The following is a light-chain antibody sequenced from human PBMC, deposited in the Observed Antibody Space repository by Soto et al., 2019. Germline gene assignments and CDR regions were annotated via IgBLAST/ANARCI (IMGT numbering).Light chain of an antibody. Sequence: DIQMTQSPSTLSSSVGDRVTITCRASQSIGNWLAWYQHKPGKAPKLLIYNSTTIGSGVPSRFSSSGAGTEVTLIINSLQPDDFASYYCQQYGNYSPYTFGQGTKLEI. CDR1: QSIGNW. CDR3: QQYGNYSPYT. J-gene: IGKJ2*01. CDR2: NST. V-gene: IGKV1-5*03.